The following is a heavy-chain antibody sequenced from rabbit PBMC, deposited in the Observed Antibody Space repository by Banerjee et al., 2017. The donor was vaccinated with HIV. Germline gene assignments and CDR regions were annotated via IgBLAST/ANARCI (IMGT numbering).Heavy chain of an antibody. CDR1: GFSFSSSYY. D-gene: IGHD2-1*01. CDR3: ARDINSYDDYGDYRALDYFNL. J-gene: IGHJ4*01. CDR2: IYAGSSGST. Sequence: QQQLEESGGDLVKPEGSLTLICTASGFSFSSSYYMCWVRQAPGKGLEWIACIYAGSSGSTYYASWAKGQFTISKTSSTTVTLQMTSLTAADTATYFCARDINSYDDYGDYRALDYFNLWGPGTLVTVS. V-gene: IGHV1S45*01.